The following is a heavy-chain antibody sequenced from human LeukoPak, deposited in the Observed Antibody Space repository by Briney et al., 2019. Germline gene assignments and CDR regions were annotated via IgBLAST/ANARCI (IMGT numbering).Heavy chain of an antibody. J-gene: IGHJ4*02. V-gene: IGHV4-4*09. CDR2: IYTSGST. Sequence: SETLSLTCTVSGGSISGYYWSWIRQPPGKGLEWIGYIYTSGSTNYNPSLKSRVTISVDTSNNQYSLKLSSVTAADTAVYYCARHGGIPMGPYYFDYWGQGTLVTVSS. D-gene: IGHD3-10*01. CDR3: ARHGGIPMGPYYFDY. CDR1: GGSISGYY.